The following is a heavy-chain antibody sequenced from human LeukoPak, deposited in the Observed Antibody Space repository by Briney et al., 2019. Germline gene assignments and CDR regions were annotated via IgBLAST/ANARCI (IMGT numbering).Heavy chain of an antibody. D-gene: IGHD2-21*02. Sequence: HAGGSLRLSCAASGFTFSSYWMSWVRQAPGKGLEWVANIKQDGSEKYYVNSVRGRFTISRDNAKNSLYLQMNSLRAEDTAVYYCARLRASGGAYCGGDCYSAFDIWGQGTMVTVSS. J-gene: IGHJ3*02. CDR2: IKQDGSEK. CDR1: GFTFSSYW. CDR3: ARLRASGGAYCGGDCYSAFDI. V-gene: IGHV3-7*01.